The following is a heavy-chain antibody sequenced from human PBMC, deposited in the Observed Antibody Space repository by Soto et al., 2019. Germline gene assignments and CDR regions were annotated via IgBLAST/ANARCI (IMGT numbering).Heavy chain of an antibody. Sequence: SVKVSCKASGGTFSSYAISWVRQAPGQGFEWMGGIIPISGTANYAQKFQGRVTITADESTSTAYMELSSLRSEDTAAYYCARGWAARPVYYYYGMDVWGQGTTVTVSS. V-gene: IGHV1-69*13. CDR2: IIPISGTA. CDR1: GGTFSSYA. CDR3: ARGWAARPVYYYYGMDV. J-gene: IGHJ6*02. D-gene: IGHD6-6*01.